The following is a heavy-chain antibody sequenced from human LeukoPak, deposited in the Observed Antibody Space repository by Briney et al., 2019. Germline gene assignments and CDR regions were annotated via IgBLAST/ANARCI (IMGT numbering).Heavy chain of an antibody. CDR3: ATEGPLGIIDY. CDR2: ISYSGST. Sequence: SEILSLTCTVSGGSTSSYHWSWIRQPPGKGLEWIGYISYSGSTNYNPSLKSRVTISVDTSKNQFSLKLSSVTAADTAVYYCATEGPLGIIDYWGQGTLVTVSS. D-gene: IGHD7-27*01. CDR1: GGSTSSYH. V-gene: IGHV4-59*01. J-gene: IGHJ4*02.